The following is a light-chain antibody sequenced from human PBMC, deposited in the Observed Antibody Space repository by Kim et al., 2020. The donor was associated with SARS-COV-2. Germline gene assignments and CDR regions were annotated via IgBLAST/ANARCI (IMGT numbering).Light chain of an antibody. CDR2: DAS. Sequence: VSPGERVTLSCRASQSVYTNLAWYRQKPGQAPRLLIEDASTRATDIPARFSGSGSGTEFTLTISSLQSEDLAIYFCQQYNDWRPYSFGPGTKLEI. CDR1: QSVYTN. V-gene: IGKV3-15*01. CDR3: QQYNDWRPYS. J-gene: IGKJ2*01.